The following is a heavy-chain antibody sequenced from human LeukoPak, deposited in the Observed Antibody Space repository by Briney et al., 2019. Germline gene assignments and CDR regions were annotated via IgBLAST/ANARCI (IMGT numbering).Heavy chain of an antibody. D-gene: IGHD4-17*01. Sequence: PSETLSLTCTVSGGSISINTYYWGWIRQPPGKGLEWIGSIYYSGSTYYHPSLKGRVTISVDTSKNQFSLKLSSVTAADTAVYHCARHGHHGDYDYWGQGTLVTVSS. CDR3: ARHGHHGDYDY. CDR1: GGSISINTYY. V-gene: IGHV4-39*01. CDR2: IYYSGST. J-gene: IGHJ4*02.